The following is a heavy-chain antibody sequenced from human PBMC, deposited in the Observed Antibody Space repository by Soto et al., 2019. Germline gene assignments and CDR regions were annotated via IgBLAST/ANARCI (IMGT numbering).Heavy chain of an antibody. CDR2: IKTSAGGGAT. CDR1: GYSVTSGFSFYEAW. D-gene: IGHD2-15*01. Sequence: EVQLVESAGGSVKPGGYLRLSCVASGYSVTSGFSFYEAWMNWVRQAPGEGLEWVGRIKTSAGGGATHYAAPVEGRFTISRDDSKNALYLHMNSLRTEDTAIYYCTTGSVEGIWGQGTTVTVSS. CDR3: TTGSVEGI. J-gene: IGHJ6*02. V-gene: IGHV3-15*07.